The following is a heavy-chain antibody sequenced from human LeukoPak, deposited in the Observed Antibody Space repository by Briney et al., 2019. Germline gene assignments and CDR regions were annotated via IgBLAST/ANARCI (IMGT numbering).Heavy chain of an antibody. CDR1: GFTFSTFG. Sequence: GGSLRLSCAASGFTFSTFGMSWVRQAPGKGLEWVSAISGSGGSTYYADSVKGRFTISRDNSKNTLYLQMNSLRAEDTAVYYCANPRGYSYGAFDYWGQGALVTVSS. D-gene: IGHD5-18*01. CDR2: ISGSGGST. J-gene: IGHJ4*02. CDR3: ANPRGYSYGAFDY. V-gene: IGHV3-23*01.